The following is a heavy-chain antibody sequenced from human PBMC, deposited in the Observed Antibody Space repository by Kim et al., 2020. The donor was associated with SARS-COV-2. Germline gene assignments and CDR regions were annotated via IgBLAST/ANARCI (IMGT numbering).Heavy chain of an antibody. V-gene: IGHV3-33*05. CDR1: GFTFSSYG. CDR2: ISYDGSNK. J-gene: IGHJ4*02. D-gene: IGHD1-26*01. CDR3: ARDLQFREGRDFDY. Sequence: GGSLRLSCAASGFTFSSYGMHWVRQAPGKGLEWVAVISYDGSNKYYADSVKGRFTISRDNSKNTLYLQMNSLRAEDTAVYYCARDLQFREGRDFDYWGQGTLVTVSS.